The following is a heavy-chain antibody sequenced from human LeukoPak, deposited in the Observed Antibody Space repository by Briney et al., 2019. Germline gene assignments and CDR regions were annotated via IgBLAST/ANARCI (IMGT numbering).Heavy chain of an antibody. CDR1: GFTFSNYG. CDR2: ISYDGNDE. CDR3: AKDPYSSRMEYFQQ. V-gene: IGHV3-30*18. D-gene: IGHD3-22*01. Sequence: GGSLRLSCVASGFTFSNYGMHWVRQAPGKGLEWVTTISYDGNDEYYADSVKGRFTISRGNSKNTLYLEMSSLRIEDTAVYYCAKDPYSSRMEYFQQCGQGTLVIVSS. J-gene: IGHJ1*01.